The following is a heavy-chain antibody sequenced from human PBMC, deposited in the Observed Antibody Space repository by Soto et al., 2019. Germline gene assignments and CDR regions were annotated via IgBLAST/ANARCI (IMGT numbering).Heavy chain of an antibody. CDR1: GFTFSSYA. CDR3: ARDPYSSGWYVLDY. D-gene: IGHD6-19*01. Sequence: QVQLVESGGGVVQPGRSLRLSCAASGFTFSSYAKHWVRQAPGKGLEWVAVISYDGSNKYYADSVKGRFTISRDNSKNTLYLQMNSLRAEDTAVYYCARDPYSSGWYVLDYWGQGTLVTVSS. CDR2: ISYDGSNK. V-gene: IGHV3-30-3*01. J-gene: IGHJ4*02.